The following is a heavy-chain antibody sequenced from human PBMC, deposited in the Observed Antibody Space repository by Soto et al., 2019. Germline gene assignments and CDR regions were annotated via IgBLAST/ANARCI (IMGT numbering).Heavy chain of an antibody. Sequence: QVQLVQSGAVVKKPGASVKVSCKASGYNFTSYYMHWVRQAPVQGLEWMGIINPSGGSTSYAQKFQGRVAMTRDTSKSTVYMDVSSLRSEDTAVYYCARAVVVTAIRSSWFDPWGQGILVTVFS. J-gene: IGHJ5*02. CDR3: ARAVVVTAIRSSWFDP. D-gene: IGHD2-21*02. CDR1: GYNFTSYY. CDR2: INPSGGST. V-gene: IGHV1-46*01.